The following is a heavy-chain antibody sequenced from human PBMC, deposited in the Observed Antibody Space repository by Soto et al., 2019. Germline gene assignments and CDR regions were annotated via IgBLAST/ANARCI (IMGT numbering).Heavy chain of an antibody. D-gene: IGHD2-21*02. CDR3: AGVHDCGLLGAFDI. CDR1: GFTFRSYA. Sequence: GGSLRLSCAASGFTFRSYAMHWVRQAPGKGLEWVAVISYDGSNKYYADSVKGRFTISRDNSKNTLYLQMNSLRAEDTAVYYFAGVHDCGLLGAFDIWRQGTMVTVSS. J-gene: IGHJ3*02. V-gene: IGHV3-30-3*01. CDR2: ISYDGSNK.